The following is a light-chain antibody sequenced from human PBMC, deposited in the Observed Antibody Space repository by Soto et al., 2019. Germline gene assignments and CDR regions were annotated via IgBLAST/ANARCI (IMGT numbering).Light chain of an antibody. CDR1: QSVSNN. Sequence: VMTQSPATLSLSPGETATLSCRASQSVSNNVAWYQQKPGQAPRLLILGASTRATGIPARFSGSGSGTDFTLTISRLEPEDFAVYYCQQYGSSPSLTFGGGTKVDIK. J-gene: IGKJ4*01. CDR3: QQYGSSPSLT. CDR2: GAS. V-gene: IGKV3-20*01.